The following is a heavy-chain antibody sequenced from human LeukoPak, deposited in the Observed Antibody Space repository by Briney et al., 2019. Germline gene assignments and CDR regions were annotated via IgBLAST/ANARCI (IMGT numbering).Heavy chain of an antibody. CDR2: INHSGST. CDR3: ASKFPSYDSSGYYWAPFDY. D-gene: IGHD3-22*01. J-gene: IGHJ4*02. CDR1: GGSFSGYY. Sequence: SETLSLTCAVYGGSFSGYYWSWIRQPPGKGLEWIGEINHSGSTNYNPSLKSRVTISVDTSKNQFSLKLSSVTAADTAVYYCASKFPSYDSSGYYWAPFDYWGQGTLVTVSS. V-gene: IGHV4-34*01.